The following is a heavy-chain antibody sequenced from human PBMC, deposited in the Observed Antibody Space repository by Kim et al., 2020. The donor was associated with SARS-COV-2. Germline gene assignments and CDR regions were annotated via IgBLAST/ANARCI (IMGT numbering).Heavy chain of an antibody. J-gene: IGHJ4*02. Sequence: APQLQGRVTMTTDTSTSTAYMELRSLRSDDTAVYYCARLMEQQWLVPYDYWGQGTLVTVSS. V-gene: IGHV1-18*01. CDR3: ARLMEQQWLVPYDY. D-gene: IGHD6-19*01.